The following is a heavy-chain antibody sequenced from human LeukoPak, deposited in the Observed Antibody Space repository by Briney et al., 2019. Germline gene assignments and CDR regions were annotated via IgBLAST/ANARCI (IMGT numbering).Heavy chain of an antibody. Sequence: ASVKVSCKASGYTCRNYAINWVRQAPGQGLEWMGWTDRNTGNPTYAQGFTGRFVFSLDTSVTTAYLQISSLKAEDTAVYYCVRDVGNYDSRGYYLGWFDPWGQGTLVTVFS. D-gene: IGHD3-22*01. CDR1: GYTCRNYA. CDR3: VRDVGNYDSRGYYLGWFDP. V-gene: IGHV7-4-1*02. CDR2: TDRNTGNP. J-gene: IGHJ5*02.